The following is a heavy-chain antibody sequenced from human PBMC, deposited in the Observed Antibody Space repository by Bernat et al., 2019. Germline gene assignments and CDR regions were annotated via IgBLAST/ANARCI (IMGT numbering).Heavy chain of an antibody. CDR3: AGGTSTSAPYMDV. V-gene: IGHV3-48*04. CDR1: GFTFSSYA. CDR2: ISSSSSYT. J-gene: IGHJ6*03. Sequence: EVQLLESGGGLVQPGGSLRLSCAASGFTFSSYAMSWVRQAPGKGLDWVSYISSSSSYTNYADSVKGRFTISRDNAKNSLYLQMNSLRAEDAAVYYCAGGTSTSAPYMDVWGKGTTVTVSS.